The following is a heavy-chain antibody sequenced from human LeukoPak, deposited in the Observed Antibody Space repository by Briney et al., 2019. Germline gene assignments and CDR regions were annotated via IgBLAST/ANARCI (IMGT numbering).Heavy chain of an antibody. J-gene: IGHJ4*02. V-gene: IGHV3-20*04. Sequence: GGSLRLSCAASGFTFDDYGMSWVRQAPGKGLEWVSGINWDGGSTGYADSVKGRFTISRDNAKNSLYPQMNSLRAEDTALYYCAKEQMAGAFDYWGQGTLVTVSS. CDR1: GFTFDDYG. CDR2: INWDGGST. CDR3: AKEQMAGAFDY. D-gene: IGHD6-19*01.